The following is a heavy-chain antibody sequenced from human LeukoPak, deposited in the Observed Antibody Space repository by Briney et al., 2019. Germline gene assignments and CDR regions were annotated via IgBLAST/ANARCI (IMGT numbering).Heavy chain of an antibody. CDR3: ARGSYYYDSSGLDAFDI. CDR2: MNPNSGNT. CDR1: GYTFTSYD. J-gene: IGHJ3*02. Sequence: ASVKVSCKASGYTFTSYDINWVRQATGQGLEWMGWMNPNSGNTGYAQKFQGRVTITRNTSISTAYMGLSSLRSEDTAVYYCARGSYYYDSSGLDAFDIWGQGTMVTVSS. V-gene: IGHV1-8*03. D-gene: IGHD3-22*01.